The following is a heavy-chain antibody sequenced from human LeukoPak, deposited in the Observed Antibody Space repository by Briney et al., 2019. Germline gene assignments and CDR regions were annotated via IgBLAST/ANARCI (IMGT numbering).Heavy chain of an antibody. Sequence: GGSLRLSCAASGFTFSSYAMSWVRRAPGKGLEWVSAISSSGGSTYYADSVKGRFTISRDNSKNTLYLQMNSLRAEDTAVYYCAKDRDGYNFDYWGQGTLVTVSS. CDR3: AKDRDGYNFDY. CDR1: GFTFSSYA. J-gene: IGHJ4*02. CDR2: ISSSGGST. D-gene: IGHD5-24*01. V-gene: IGHV3-23*01.